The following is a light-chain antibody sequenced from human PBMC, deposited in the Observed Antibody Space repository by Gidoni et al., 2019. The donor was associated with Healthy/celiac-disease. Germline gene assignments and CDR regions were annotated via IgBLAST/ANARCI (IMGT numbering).Light chain of an antibody. Sequence: QYALTQPRSVSGSRGQSVTISWTGTSSDVGGYNYVSWYQQHPGKAPKLMIYDVSKRPSGVPDRFSGSKSGNTASLTISGLQAEDEADYYCCSYACSYTLVFGGGTKLTVL. J-gene: IGLJ2*01. V-gene: IGLV2-11*01. CDR2: DVS. CDR3: CSYACSYTLV. CDR1: SSDVGGYNY.